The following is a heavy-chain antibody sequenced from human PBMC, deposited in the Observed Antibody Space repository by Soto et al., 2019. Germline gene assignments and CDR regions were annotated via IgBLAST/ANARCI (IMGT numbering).Heavy chain of an antibody. CDR2: ISYDGSNK. V-gene: IGHV3-30-3*01. J-gene: IGHJ6*02. CDR3: ARGIRWSPLGGYYYYYGMDV. CDR1: GFTFSSYA. Sequence: LRLSCAASGFTFSSYAMHWVRQAPGKGLEWVAVISYDGSNKYYADSVKGRFTISRDNSKNTLYLQMNSLRAEDTAVYYCARGIRWSPLGGYYYYYGMDVWGQGTTVTVSS. D-gene: IGHD3-16*01.